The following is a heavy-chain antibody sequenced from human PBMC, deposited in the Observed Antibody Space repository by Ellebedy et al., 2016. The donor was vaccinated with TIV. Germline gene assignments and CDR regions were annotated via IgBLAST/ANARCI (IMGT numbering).Heavy chain of an antibody. CDR1: GYTFTSYG. D-gene: IGHD1-26*01. Sequence: AASVKVSCKASGYTFTSYGISGGLQSPGQGLEWMGWISAYNGNTNYAQKLQGRVTMTTDTSTSKAYMELRSLRSDDTAVYYCARGGDRHGSYGDNWGQGTLVTVSS. CDR3: ARGGDRHGSYGDN. CDR2: ISAYNGNT. V-gene: IGHV1-18*01. J-gene: IGHJ4*02.